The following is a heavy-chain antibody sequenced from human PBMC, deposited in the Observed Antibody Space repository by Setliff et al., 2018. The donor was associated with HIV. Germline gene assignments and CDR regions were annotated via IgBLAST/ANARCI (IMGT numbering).Heavy chain of an antibody. J-gene: IGHJ4*02. Sequence: SVKVSCKASGGTFSSYAISWVRQAPGQGLEWMGGIIPIFGTTNYAQKFQGRVTITADTSTDTAYMELSSLRSEDTAVYYCATPLSHDSSGREPFDYWGQGTLVTVSS. CDR1: GGTFSSYA. CDR2: IIPIFGTT. V-gene: IGHV1-69*06. D-gene: IGHD3-22*01. CDR3: ATPLSHDSSGREPFDY.